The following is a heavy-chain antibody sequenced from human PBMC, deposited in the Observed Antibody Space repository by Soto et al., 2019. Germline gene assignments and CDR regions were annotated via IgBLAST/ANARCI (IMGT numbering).Heavy chain of an antibody. CDR1: GYTFASYG. D-gene: IGHD2-21*02. J-gene: IGHJ4*02. CDR3: ARDHHGDCSSDY. CDR2: ISTYNGNT. Sequence: ASVKVSCKASGYTFASYGISWVRQAPGQGLEWMGWISTYNGNTNYAQKLQGRVTMTTDTSTSTAYMELRSLRSDDTAVYYCARDHHGDCSSDYWGQGTLVTVSS. V-gene: IGHV1-18*01.